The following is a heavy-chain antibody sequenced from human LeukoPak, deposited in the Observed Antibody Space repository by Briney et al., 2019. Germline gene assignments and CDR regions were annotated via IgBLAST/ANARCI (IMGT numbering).Heavy chain of an antibody. Sequence: PSQTLPLTCAISGDSVSRDSIAWNWIRQSPSRGLEWLGRTYYKSAWYNDYAVSVKGRIIINPDTSKNQFSLQLNSVTPEDTAVYYCARGTGWPQFDYWGQGTLVTVSS. D-gene: IGHD6-19*01. J-gene: IGHJ4*02. CDR3: ARGTGWPQFDY. CDR2: TYYKSAWYN. CDR1: GDSVSRDSIA. V-gene: IGHV6-1*01.